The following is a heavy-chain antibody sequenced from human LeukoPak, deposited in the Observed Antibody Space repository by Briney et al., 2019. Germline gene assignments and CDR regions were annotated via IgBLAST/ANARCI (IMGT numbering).Heavy chain of an antibody. CDR1: GYTFTSYA. J-gene: IGHJ1*01. CDR3: ARDGYCSGGSCYSIAEYFQH. V-gene: IGHV1-18*01. D-gene: IGHD2-15*01. Sequence: GASVKVSCKASGYTFTSYAMHWVRQAPGQGLEWMGWISAYNGNTNYAQKLQGRVTMTTDTSTSTAYMELRSLRSDDTAVYYCARDGYCSGGSCYSIAEYFQHWGQGTLVTVSS. CDR2: ISAYNGNT.